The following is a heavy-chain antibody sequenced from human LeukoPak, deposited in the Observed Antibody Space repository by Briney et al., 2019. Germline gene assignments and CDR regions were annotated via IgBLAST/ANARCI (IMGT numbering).Heavy chain of an antibody. V-gene: IGHV1-18*01. J-gene: IGHJ4*02. D-gene: IGHD6-19*01. Sequence: ASVKVSCKASGYTFTSYGISWMRQAPGQGLEWMGWISAYNGNTNYAQKLQGRVTMTTDTSTSTAYTELRSLRSDDTAVYYCARQPSGWYRYYDYWGQGTLVTVSS. CDR2: ISAYNGNT. CDR3: ARQPSGWYRYYDY. CDR1: GYTFTSYG.